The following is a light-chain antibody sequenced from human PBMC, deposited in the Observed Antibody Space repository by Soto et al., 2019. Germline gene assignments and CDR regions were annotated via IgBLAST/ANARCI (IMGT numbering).Light chain of an antibody. Sequence: EIVLTQSPGTLSLSPGERATLSCRASQSVSSSYLAWYQQKPGQAPRLLIYGASSRGTGIPDRFSGSESGTDFTLSISRREPEDFAVYYCQQYGSSPYTFGQGTKLEIK. J-gene: IGKJ2*01. CDR1: QSVSSSY. CDR2: GAS. V-gene: IGKV3-20*01. CDR3: QQYGSSPYT.